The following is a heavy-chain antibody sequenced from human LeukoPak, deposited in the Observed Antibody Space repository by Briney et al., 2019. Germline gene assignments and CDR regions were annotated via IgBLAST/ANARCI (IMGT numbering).Heavy chain of an antibody. CDR3: ARTMSARIDY. D-gene: IGHD6-6*01. CDR2: IYYSGNT. J-gene: IGHJ4*02. V-gene: IGHV4-39*07. CDR1: GGSISSSSYY. Sequence: PSETLSLTCTVSGGSISSSSYYWGWIRQPPGKGLDWIASIYYSGNTYYNPSLKSRVTISVDTSKNQFSLKLSSVTAADTAVYYCARTMSARIDYWGQGTLVTVSS.